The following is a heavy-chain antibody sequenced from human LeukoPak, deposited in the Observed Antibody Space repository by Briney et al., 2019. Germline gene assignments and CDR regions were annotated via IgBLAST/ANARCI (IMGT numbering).Heavy chain of an antibody. CDR2: IYYSVST. CDR1: GGSISSSSYY. Sequence: SETLSLTCTVSGGSISSSSYYWGWIRQPPGKGLEWTGNIYYSVSTYDNPSLKSLVTISVDTSKNPFSLKLTSVTAAATALSSCARYSGNPTAFAYWGQGTLVTVSS. J-gene: IGHJ4*02. CDR3: ARYSGNPTAFAY. D-gene: IGHD1-26*01. V-gene: IGHV4-39*01.